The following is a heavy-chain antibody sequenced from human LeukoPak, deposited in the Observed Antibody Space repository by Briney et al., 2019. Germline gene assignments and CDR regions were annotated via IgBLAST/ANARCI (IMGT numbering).Heavy chain of an antibody. CDR3: AADNRLITMVRGVNPYYYGMDV. J-gene: IGHJ6*02. D-gene: IGHD3-10*01. CDR1: GGTFSSYA. CDR2: IIPIFGTA. V-gene: IGHV1-69*05. Sequence: SVKVSCKASGGTFSSYAISWVRQAPGQGLEWMGGIIPIFGTANYAQKFQERVTITRDMSTSTAYMELSSLRSEDTAVYYCAADNRLITMVRGVNPYYYGMDVWGQGTTVTVSS.